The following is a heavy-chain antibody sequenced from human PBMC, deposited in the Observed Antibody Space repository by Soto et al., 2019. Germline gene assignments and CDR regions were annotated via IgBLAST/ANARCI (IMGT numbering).Heavy chain of an antibody. D-gene: IGHD6-13*01. CDR3: AKDRLAGNFDY. CDR2: ISATGGST. V-gene: IGHV3-23*01. CDR1: GFTFNNYA. Sequence: GGSLRLSCAASGFTFNNYAMNWVRQAPGKGLEWVATISATGGSTYYADSAKGRFTISRDNSKNTLHLQMNGLRVEDTAVYYCAKDRLAGNFDYWGQGTQVTVSS. J-gene: IGHJ4*02.